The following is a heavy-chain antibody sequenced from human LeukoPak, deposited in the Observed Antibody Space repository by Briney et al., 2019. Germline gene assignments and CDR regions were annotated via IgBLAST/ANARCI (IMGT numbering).Heavy chain of an antibody. CDR2: ISYDGSNK. D-gene: IGHD6-13*01. J-gene: IGHJ4*02. CDR3: ARGQVYSSSWYPLDYYFDY. Sequence: GGSLRLSCPASGFTFSSYAMHWVRQAPGKGLEWVAVISYDGSNKYYADSVKGRFTISRDNSKNTLYLQMNSLRAEDTAVYYCARGQVYSSSWYPLDYYFDYWGQGTLVTVSS. V-gene: IGHV3-30-3*01. CDR1: GFTFSSYA.